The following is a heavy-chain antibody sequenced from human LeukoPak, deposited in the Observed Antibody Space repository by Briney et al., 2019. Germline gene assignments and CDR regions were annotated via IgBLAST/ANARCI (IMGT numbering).Heavy chain of an antibody. CDR3: AKTYYDFWSGYS. D-gene: IGHD3-3*01. J-gene: IGHJ5*02. V-gene: IGHV3-30*02. CDR2: IRYDGSNK. CDR1: GFTFSSYG. Sequence: GGSLRLSCAASGFTFSSYGMHWVRQAPGKGREWVAFIRYDGSNKYYADSVNGRFTISRDNSKNTMYLQMNSLRAEDTAVYYCAKTYYDFWSGYSWGQGTLVTVSS.